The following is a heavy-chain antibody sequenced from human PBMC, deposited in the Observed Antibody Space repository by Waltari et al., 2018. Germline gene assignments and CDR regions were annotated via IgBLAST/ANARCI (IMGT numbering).Heavy chain of an antibody. D-gene: IGHD3-10*01. CDR3: ARRDYYGSGSYYNGGAYYYYGMDV. V-gene: IGHV1-3*01. J-gene: IGHJ6*02. CDR1: GYTFTSYA. CDR2: INAGNGNT. Sequence: QVQLVQSGAEVKKPGASVKVSCKASGYTFTSYAMHWVRQAPGQRLEWMGWINAGNGNTKYSQKFQGRGTVTRDKSASKAYMELSSLRSEGTDVYYCARRDYYGSGSYYNGGAYYYYGMDVWGQGTTVTVSS.